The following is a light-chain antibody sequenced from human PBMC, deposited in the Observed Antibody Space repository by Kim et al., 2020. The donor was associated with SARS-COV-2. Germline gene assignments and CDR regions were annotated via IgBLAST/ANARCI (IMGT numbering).Light chain of an antibody. CDR1: NVGSKS. CDR3: QVSYSNRGHVV. V-gene: IGLV3-21*04. Sequence: APGESASISCGGQNVGSKSVHWYQLKPGQAPVLVIYYDSDRPSGIPERFSGSNSGNTATLTISRVEAGDEADYYCQVSYSNRGHVVFGGGTQLTVL. J-gene: IGLJ2*01. CDR2: YDS.